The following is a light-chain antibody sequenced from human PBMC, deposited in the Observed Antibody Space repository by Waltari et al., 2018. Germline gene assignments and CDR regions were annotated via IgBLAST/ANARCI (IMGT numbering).Light chain of an antibody. V-gene: IGLV2-14*03. CDR1: HSDVGGDDA. CDR3: SAQSRNSVVI. J-gene: IGLJ2*01. CDR2: DVT. Sequence: QSALTQPASVSGSPGQSITISCTGSHSDVGGDDAVSWYQDHPGQAPKVIIYDVTNRPSGVSDRFSGSKSGNTASLTISGLQPEDEATYYCSAQSRNSVVIFGGGTKLTVL.